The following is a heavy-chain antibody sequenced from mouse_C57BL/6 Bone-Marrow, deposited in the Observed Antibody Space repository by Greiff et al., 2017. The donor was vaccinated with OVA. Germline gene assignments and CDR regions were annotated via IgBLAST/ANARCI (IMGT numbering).Heavy chain of an antibody. V-gene: IGHV1-59*01. Sequence: VQLQQPGAELVRPGTSVKLSCKASGYTFTSYWMPWVKQRPGQGLEWIGVIDPSDSYTNYNQKFKGKATLTVDTSSSTAYMQLSSLTSEDSAVYYCARSGWLLPRDWGQGTTLTVSS. CDR2: IDPSDSYT. CDR1: GYTFTSYW. CDR3: ARSGWLLPRD. J-gene: IGHJ2*01. D-gene: IGHD2-3*01.